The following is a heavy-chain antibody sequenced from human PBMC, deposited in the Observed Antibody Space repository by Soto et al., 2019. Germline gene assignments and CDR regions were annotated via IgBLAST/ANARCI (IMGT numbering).Heavy chain of an antibody. CDR2: ISYDGSNK. Sequence: QVQLVESGGGVVQPGRSLRLSCAASGFTFSSYGMHWVRQAPGKGLEWVAVISYDGSNKYYADSVKGRFTISRDNSKNTLYLQMNSLRAEDTAVYYCAKDRALDRRVEAGYYYGMDVWGQGTTVTVSS. CDR1: GFTFSSYG. J-gene: IGHJ6*02. D-gene: IGHD2-15*01. CDR3: AKDRALDRRVEAGYYYGMDV. V-gene: IGHV3-30*18.